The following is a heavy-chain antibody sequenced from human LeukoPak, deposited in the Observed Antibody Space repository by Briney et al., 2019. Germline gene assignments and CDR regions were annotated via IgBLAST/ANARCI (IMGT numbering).Heavy chain of an antibody. D-gene: IGHD6-19*01. V-gene: IGHV3-66*01. J-gene: IGHJ3*02. Sequence: GGSLRLSCAVSGFTVSSNYMSWVRQAPGKGLEWVSVIYSGGSTYYADSVKGRFTISRDNSKNTLYLQMNSLRAEDTAVYYCARVRSGWSDDAFDIWRQGTMVTVSS. CDR2: IYSGGST. CDR3: ARVRSGWSDDAFDI. CDR1: GFTVSSNY.